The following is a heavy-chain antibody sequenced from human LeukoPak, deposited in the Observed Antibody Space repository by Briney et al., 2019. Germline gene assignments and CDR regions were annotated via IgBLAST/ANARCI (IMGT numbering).Heavy chain of an antibody. CDR3: ARDRLITMVRGVIIYDY. V-gene: IGHV3-11*04. J-gene: IGHJ4*02. Sequence: GGSLRLSCAASGFTFSDYYMSWIRQAPGKGLEWVSYISSSGSTIYYADSVKGRFTISRDNAKNSLYLQMNSLRAEDTAVYYCARDRLITMVRGVIIYDYWGQGTLVTVSS. CDR2: ISSSGSTI. CDR1: GFTFSDYY. D-gene: IGHD3-10*01.